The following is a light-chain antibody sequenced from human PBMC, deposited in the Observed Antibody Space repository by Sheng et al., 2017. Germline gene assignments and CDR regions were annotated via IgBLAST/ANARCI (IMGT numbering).Light chain of an antibody. CDR2: GAS. CDR1: QDVSNS. Sequence: DIQMTQSPPALSASLGDRVTITCRASQDVSNSVAWFRQKPGRAPERLIYGASSLQSGVPSRFSGSGSGTDFTLTISSLQPEDVATYYCQKYNSAPSFGGGTKVRSN. J-gene: IGKJ4*01. CDR3: QKYNSAPS. V-gene: IGKV1-27*01.